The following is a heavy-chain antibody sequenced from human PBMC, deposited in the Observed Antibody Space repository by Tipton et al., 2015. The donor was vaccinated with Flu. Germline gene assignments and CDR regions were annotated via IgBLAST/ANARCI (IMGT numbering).Heavy chain of an antibody. CDR2: VSMGGGT. CDR3: ARYPESNYHWFSP. J-gene: IGHJ5*02. D-gene: IGHD4-11*01. Sequence: LSCTVSGGSVSSGTCYWSWIRQPAGEGLEWIGRVSMGGGTNYNPSLSSRVTISVDASKNQISLKLSSVAAADTAVYYCARYPESNYHWFSPWGQGALVTVSS. V-gene: IGHV4-61*02. CDR1: GGSVSSGTCY.